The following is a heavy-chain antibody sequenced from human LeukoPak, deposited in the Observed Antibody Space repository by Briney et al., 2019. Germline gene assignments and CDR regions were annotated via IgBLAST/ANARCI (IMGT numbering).Heavy chain of an antibody. J-gene: IGHJ4*02. Sequence: NPSETLSLTCAVYGGSFSGYYWTWIRQPPGKGLEWIGEIHYSGRINYHPSLKSRVTISADTSNNHFSLKMNSVTAADAAVYYCSRGTDAYKCGNSWGQGTLVTVS. CDR3: SRGTDAYKCGNS. CDR1: GGSFSGYY. CDR2: IHYSGRI. V-gene: IGHV4-34*01. D-gene: IGHD5-24*01.